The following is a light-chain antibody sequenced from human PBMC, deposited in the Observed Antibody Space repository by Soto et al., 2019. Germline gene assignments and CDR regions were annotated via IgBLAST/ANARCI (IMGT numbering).Light chain of an antibody. CDR1: SSDVGGYNY. V-gene: IGLV2-11*01. Sequence: QSVLTQPRSVSGSPGQSVTISCTGTSSDVGGYNYVSWYQQHPGKAPKLMIYDVSKRPSGVPDRVSGSKSGNTASLTISGLQAADEADYYCCSYAGSYTFVFGGGTKLTVL. J-gene: IGLJ3*02. CDR2: DVS. CDR3: CSYAGSYTFV.